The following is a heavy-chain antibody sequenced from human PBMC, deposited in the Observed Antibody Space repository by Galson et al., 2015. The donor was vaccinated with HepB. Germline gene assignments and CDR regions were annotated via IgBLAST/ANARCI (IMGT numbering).Heavy chain of an antibody. CDR2: IWYDGSNK. J-gene: IGHJ4*02. CDR1: GFTFSSYG. CDR3: ARDVDFWGGFVIDY. Sequence: SLRLSCAASGFTFSSYGMHWVRQAPGKGLEWVAVIWYDGSNKYNADSVKGRFTISRDNSKNTLYLQMNSLRAEDTAVYYCARDVDFWGGFVIDYWGQGTLVTVSS. V-gene: IGHV3-33*01. D-gene: IGHD3-3*01.